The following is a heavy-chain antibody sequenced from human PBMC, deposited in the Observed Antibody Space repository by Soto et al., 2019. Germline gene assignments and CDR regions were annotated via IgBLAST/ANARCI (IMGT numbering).Heavy chain of an antibody. CDR1: GYTFTSYV. V-gene: IGHV1-3*01. CDR3: ARDRITMVRGVSNWFDP. Sequence: ASVKVSCKASGYTFTSYVMHWVRQAPGQRLEWMGWINAGNGNTKYSQKFQGRVTITRDTSASTAYMELSSLRSEDTAVYYCARDRITMVRGVSNWFDPWGQGTLVTVSS. J-gene: IGHJ5*02. CDR2: INAGNGNT. D-gene: IGHD3-10*01.